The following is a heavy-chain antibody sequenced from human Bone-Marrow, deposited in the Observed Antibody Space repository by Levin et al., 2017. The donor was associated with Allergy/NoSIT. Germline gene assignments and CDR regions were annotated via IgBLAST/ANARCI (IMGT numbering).Heavy chain of an antibody. V-gene: IGHV1-8*01. Sequence: GESLKISCKASGYTFTSYDINWVRQATGQGLEWMGWMNPNSGNTGYAQKFQGRVTMTRNTSISTAYMELSSLRSEDTAVYYCARASGIKFGNCSGGSCDGGVDGYWGQGTLVTVSS. J-gene: IGHJ4*02. CDR2: MNPNSGNT. CDR3: ARASGIKFGNCSGGSCDGGVDGY. CDR1: GYTFTSYD. D-gene: IGHD2-15*01.